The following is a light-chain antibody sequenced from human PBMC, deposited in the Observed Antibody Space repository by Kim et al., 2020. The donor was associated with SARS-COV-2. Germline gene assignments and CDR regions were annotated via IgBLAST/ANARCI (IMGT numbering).Light chain of an antibody. CDR1: QGSRKS. V-gene: IGKV1-16*02. Sequence: ASIGDRVTITWRASQGSRKSLAWFQQKPGKAPKSLIFGASTLRSGVPSKFSGGGSGTDFTLTISSLQPEDSATYYCQQYDSYPPTFGQGTKVDIK. CDR3: QQYDSYPPT. CDR2: GAS. J-gene: IGKJ1*01.